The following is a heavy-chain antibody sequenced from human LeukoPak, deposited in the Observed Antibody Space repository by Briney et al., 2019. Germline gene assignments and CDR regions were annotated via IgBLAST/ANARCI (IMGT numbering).Heavy chain of an antibody. J-gene: IGHJ4*02. CDR2: IYYSGST. CDR1: GGSISSYY. V-gene: IGHV4-59*01. CDR3: ARAHAVSFDY. Sequence: SETLSLTCTVSGGSISSYYWSWIRQPPGKGLEWIGYIYYSGSTNYNPSLKSRVTISVDTSKNQFSLKLSSVTAADTAVYYCARAHAVSFDYWGRGTLVTVSS.